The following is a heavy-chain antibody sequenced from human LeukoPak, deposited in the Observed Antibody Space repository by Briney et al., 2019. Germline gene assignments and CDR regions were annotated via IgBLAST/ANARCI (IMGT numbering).Heavy chain of an antibody. CDR1: GFSLSTSGVG. D-gene: IGHD3-9*01. Sequence: SGPTLVKPIQTLTLTCTFSGFSLSTSGVGVGWIRQPPGKALEWLALIYWDDDKRYSPSLKSRLTITKDTSKNQVVLTMTNMDPVDTATYYCAHIGGVLRYFDWLLSFDYWGQGTLVTVSS. CDR3: AHIGGVLRYFDWLLSFDY. CDR2: IYWDDDK. J-gene: IGHJ4*02. V-gene: IGHV2-5*02.